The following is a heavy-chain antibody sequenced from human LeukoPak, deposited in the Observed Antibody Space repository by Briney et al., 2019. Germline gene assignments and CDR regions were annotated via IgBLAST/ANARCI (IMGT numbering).Heavy chain of an antibody. CDR3: CSGYDRDAYYFDY. D-gene: IGHD5-12*01. CDR2: ISYDGSNK. V-gene: IGHV3-30-3*01. Sequence: SGXXXSSYXXXXXRXAPGXXXEWXAVISYDGSNKYYADSGKGRFTISRDNSKNTLYLQMNSLRAEDTAVYSCCSGYDRDAYYFDYWGQGTLVTVSS. J-gene: IGHJ4*02. CDR1: GXXXSSYX.